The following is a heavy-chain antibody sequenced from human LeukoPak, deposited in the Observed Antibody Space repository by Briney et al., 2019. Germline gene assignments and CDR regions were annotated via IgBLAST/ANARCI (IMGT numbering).Heavy chain of an antibody. CDR2: INSDGSST. J-gene: IGHJ4*02. V-gene: IGHV3-74*01. D-gene: IGHD1-26*01. CDR1: GFTFSSYW. Sequence: PGGSLRLSCAASGFTFSSYWMHWVRQTPGKGLVWVSRINSDGSSTNYADSVKGRFTVSRDNAKNTLYMQMNSLRAEDTAVYYCARGPAGGSYYLDYWGQGTLVTDSS. CDR3: ARGPAGGSYYLDY.